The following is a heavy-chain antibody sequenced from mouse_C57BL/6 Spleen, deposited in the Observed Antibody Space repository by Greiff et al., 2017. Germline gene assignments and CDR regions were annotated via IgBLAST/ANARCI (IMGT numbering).Heavy chain of an antibody. D-gene: IGHD4-1*02. Sequence: EVMLVESGGGLVQPGGSLSLSCAASGFTFTDYYMSWVRQPPGKALEWLGFIRNKANGYTTEYSASVKGRFTISSANSQSILYHQVTALRAEDVTAYYCASLNWEYWYFDVWGTGTTVTVSS. CDR1: GFTFTDYY. CDR3: ASLNWEYWYFDV. CDR2: IRNKANGYTT. V-gene: IGHV7-3*01. J-gene: IGHJ1*03.